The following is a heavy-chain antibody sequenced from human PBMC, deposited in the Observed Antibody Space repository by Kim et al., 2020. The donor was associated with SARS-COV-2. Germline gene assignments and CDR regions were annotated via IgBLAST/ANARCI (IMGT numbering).Heavy chain of an antibody. Sequence: GGSLRLSCAASGFTFSSYGMHWVRQAPGKGLEWVAVISYDGSNKYYADSVKGRFTISRDNSKNTLYLQMNSLRAEDTAVYYCARGGYCSSTSCSYGMDVWGQGTTVTVSS. J-gene: IGHJ6*02. CDR1: GFTFSSYG. D-gene: IGHD2-2*01. V-gene: IGHV3-30*03. CDR2: ISYDGSNK. CDR3: ARGGYCSSTSCSYGMDV.